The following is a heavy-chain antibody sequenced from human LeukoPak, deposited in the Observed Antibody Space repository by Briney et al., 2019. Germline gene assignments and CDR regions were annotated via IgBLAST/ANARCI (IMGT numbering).Heavy chain of an antibody. CDR3: ARGWLSETTVVTPYNY. D-gene: IGHD4-23*01. CDR2: IIPIFGTA. V-gene: IGHV1-69*13. CDR1: GGTFSNYA. J-gene: IGHJ4*02. Sequence: SVTVSFTASGGTFSNYAINWVRQAPGQGLEWMGGIIPIFGTAHYAQKFQGRVTITAAESTSTAYMELSSLRSEDTAVYYCARGWLSETTVVTPYNYWGQGTLVTVSP.